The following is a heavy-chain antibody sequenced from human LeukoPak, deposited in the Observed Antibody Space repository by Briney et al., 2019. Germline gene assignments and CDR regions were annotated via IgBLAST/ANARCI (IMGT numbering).Heavy chain of an antibody. Sequence: GGSLRLSCAASGFTFSSYAMHWVRQAPGKGLEWVAVISYVGSNKYYADSVKGRFTISRDNSKNTLYLQMNSLRAEDTAVYYCARLYDSSGYYDYWGQGTLVTVSS. CDR3: ARLYDSSGYYDY. J-gene: IGHJ4*02. D-gene: IGHD3-22*01. CDR2: ISYVGSNK. V-gene: IGHV3-30-3*01. CDR1: GFTFSSYA.